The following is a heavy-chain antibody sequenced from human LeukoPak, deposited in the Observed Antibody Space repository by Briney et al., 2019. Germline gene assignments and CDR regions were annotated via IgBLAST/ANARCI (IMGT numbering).Heavy chain of an antibody. J-gene: IGHJ4*02. CDR3: ARHVHLFDY. CDR1: GGSFGDYY. V-gene: IGHV4-34*01. CDR2: INHSGGS. Sequence: PSETLSLTCGVYGGSFGDYYWSWIRQPPGKGLEWIGEINHSGGSNYNPSLKGRVTISGDTSKNRFSLKLTSVTAADTAVHYCARHVHLFDYWGQGTLVSVSS.